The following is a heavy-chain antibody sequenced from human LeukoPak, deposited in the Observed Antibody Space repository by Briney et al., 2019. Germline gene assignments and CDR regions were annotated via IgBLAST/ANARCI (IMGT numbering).Heavy chain of an antibody. J-gene: IGHJ5*02. CDR1: GFTFSSYG. Sequence: GGSLRLSCAASGFTFSSYGMHWVRQAPGKGLEWVAVISYDGSNKYYADSVKGRFTISRDNSKNTLYLQMNSLRAEDTAVYYCAKAPGYSSSCFDPWGQGTLVTVSS. V-gene: IGHV3-30*18. CDR3: AKAPGYSSSCFDP. D-gene: IGHD6-13*01. CDR2: ISYDGSNK.